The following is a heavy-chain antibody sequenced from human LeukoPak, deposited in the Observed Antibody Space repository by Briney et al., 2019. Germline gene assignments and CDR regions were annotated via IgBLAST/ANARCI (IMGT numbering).Heavy chain of an antibody. Sequence: PGGSLRLSCAASGFTFSTYAMSWVRQAPGKGLEWVSAISGSGITTHFADSVKGRFTISRDNFKNTVDLQMNGLRAEDTAVYYCAKVDSFAFDYWGQGTLVTVSS. CDR1: GFTFSTYA. CDR3: AKVDSFAFDY. J-gene: IGHJ4*02. V-gene: IGHV3-23*01. CDR2: ISGSGITT. D-gene: IGHD2-21*01.